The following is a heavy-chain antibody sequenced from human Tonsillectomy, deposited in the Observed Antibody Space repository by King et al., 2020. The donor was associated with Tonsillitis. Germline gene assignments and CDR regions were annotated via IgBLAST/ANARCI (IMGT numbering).Heavy chain of an antibody. Sequence: QLVQSGGGLVQPGRSLRLSCAASGFTFDDYAMHWVRQAPGKGLEWVSGINWSSGRIGYADSVKGRFTISRDNAKNSLYLQMNSLRPEDTALYYCAKDRGFGYFYMDVWGKGTTVTVSS. V-gene: IGHV3-9*01. D-gene: IGHD3-10*01. CDR1: GFTFDDYA. CDR2: INWSSGRI. CDR3: AKDRGFGYFYMDV. J-gene: IGHJ6*03.